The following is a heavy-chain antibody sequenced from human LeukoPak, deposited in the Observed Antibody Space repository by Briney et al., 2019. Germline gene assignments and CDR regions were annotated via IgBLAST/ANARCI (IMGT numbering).Heavy chain of an antibody. V-gene: IGHV4-59*11. J-gene: IGHJ3*01. CDR3: ATLLYYGISAGPDTFDV. D-gene: IGHD3-22*01. CDR1: GGSLSGHY. Sequence: SETLSLTCTVSGGSLSGHYWSWIRQPPGKRLEWIGYVSYTGRTKYNPSLQSRVTISIDTSKRQFSLKLTSVYSANTAVSACATLLYYGISAGPDTFDVWRQGTTVIVSS. CDR2: VSYTGRT.